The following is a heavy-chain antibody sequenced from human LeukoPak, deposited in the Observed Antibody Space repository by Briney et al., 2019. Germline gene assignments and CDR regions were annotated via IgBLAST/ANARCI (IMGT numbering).Heavy chain of an antibody. D-gene: IGHD3-10*01. Sequence: ASVKVSXKASGYTFTGYYMHWVRQAPGQGLEWMGRINPNSGGTNYAQKFQGRVTMTRDTSISTAYMELSRLRSDDTAVYYCARGVTMVRGVGYWGQGTLVTVSS. J-gene: IGHJ4*02. V-gene: IGHV1-2*06. CDR1: GYTFTGYY. CDR3: ARGVTMVRGVGY. CDR2: INPNSGGT.